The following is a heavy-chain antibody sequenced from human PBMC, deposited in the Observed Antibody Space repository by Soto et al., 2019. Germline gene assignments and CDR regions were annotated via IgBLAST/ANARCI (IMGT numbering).Heavy chain of an antibody. J-gene: IGHJ4*02. Sequence: QVQLQESGPGLVKPSGTLSRTCAVSGGSISSSNWLTWVRQPPGKGLAWIGEIYHSGGTNYNPSLKSRAATSVDTSTMQFSLKLSSGPDADTAVYYCARTSMAGTSLDYWGQGTMGTVSS. V-gene: IGHV4-4*02. CDR2: IYHSGGT. CDR1: GGSISSSNW. D-gene: IGHD6-19*01. CDR3: ARTSMAGTSLDY.